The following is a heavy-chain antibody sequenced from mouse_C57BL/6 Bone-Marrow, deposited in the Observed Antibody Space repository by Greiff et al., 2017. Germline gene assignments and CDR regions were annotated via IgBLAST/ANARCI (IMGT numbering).Heavy chain of an antibody. Sequence: VQLQQSGPELVKPGASLKIPCKASGYTFTDYNMDWVKQSHGKSIEWIGDIKTNNGGTNYNQPVKGQVTLTVDKSSSSAYMELHSLTSEDTAVYYCARYPFAYWGQGTLVTVSA. CDR2: IKTNNGGT. J-gene: IGHJ3*01. V-gene: IGHV1-18*01. CDR1: GYTFTDYN. CDR3: ARYPFAY.